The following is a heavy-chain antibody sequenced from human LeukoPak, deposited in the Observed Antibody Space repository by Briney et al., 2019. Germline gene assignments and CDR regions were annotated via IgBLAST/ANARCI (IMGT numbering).Heavy chain of an antibody. D-gene: IGHD3-22*01. J-gene: IGHJ4*02. V-gene: IGHV3-30*04. Sequence: GGSLRLSCAASGFTFSSFAMHWVRQAPGKGLEWVAVISFDGSDKYYAEAVKGRFTISRDNSENSVYLQMNSLRAEDTAVYYCARDLDSSGYYYAYWGQGSLVTVSS. CDR2: ISFDGSDK. CDR1: GFTFSSFA. CDR3: ARDLDSSGYYYAY.